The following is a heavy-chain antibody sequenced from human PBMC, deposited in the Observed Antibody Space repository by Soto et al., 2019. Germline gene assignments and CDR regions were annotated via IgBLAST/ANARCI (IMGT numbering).Heavy chain of an antibody. V-gene: IGHV3-30*18. J-gene: IGHJ3*02. Sequence: QVQLVESGGGVVQPGRSLRLSCAASGFTFSSYGMHWVRQAPGKGLEWVAVISYDGSNKYYADSVKGRFTISRDNSKNTLYLQMNRLRAEDTAVYYCAKDHCGGDCLGAAFDIWGQGTMVTVSS. CDR3: AKDHCGGDCLGAAFDI. CDR2: ISYDGSNK. CDR1: GFTFSSYG. D-gene: IGHD2-21*02.